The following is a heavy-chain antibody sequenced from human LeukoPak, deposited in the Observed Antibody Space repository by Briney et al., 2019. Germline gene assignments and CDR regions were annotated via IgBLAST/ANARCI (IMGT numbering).Heavy chain of an antibody. Sequence: ASVKVSCKASGYTFTSYAMHWVRLAPGQRLEWMGWINAGNGNTKYSQKFQGRVTITRDTSASTAYMELSSLRSEDTAVYYCARADILTGAFDYWGQGTLVTVSS. CDR2: INAGNGNT. CDR1: GYTFTSYA. J-gene: IGHJ4*02. CDR3: ARADILTGAFDY. V-gene: IGHV1-3*01. D-gene: IGHD3-9*01.